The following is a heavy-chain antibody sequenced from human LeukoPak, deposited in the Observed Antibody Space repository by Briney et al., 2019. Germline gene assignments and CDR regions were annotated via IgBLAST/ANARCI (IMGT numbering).Heavy chain of an antibody. CDR1: GFTFYDYA. Sequence: GGSLRLSCAASGFTFYDYAMHWVRQAPGKGLEWVSLISWDGGSTYYADSVKGRFTISRDNSKNSLYLQMNSLRAEDTALYYCAKDPSRSGWNLRFDYWGQGTLVTVSS. CDR3: AKDPSRSGWNLRFDY. D-gene: IGHD6-19*01. V-gene: IGHV3-43D*03. CDR2: ISWDGGST. J-gene: IGHJ4*02.